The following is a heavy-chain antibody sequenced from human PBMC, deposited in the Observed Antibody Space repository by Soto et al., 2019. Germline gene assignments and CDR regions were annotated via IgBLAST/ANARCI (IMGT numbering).Heavy chain of an antibody. J-gene: IGHJ5*02. D-gene: IGHD6-19*01. CDR1: GAALSSGGYF. V-gene: IGHV4-61*08. Sequence: SETLSLTCTVSGAALSSGGYFYTWVRQPPGKGLEWLGYIYYSGRTNYNPSLKSRVTITLDKSKSQFSLRLISVTAADTAVYYCTREQSDDNYFDPWGQGTLVTVSS. CDR2: IYYSGRT. CDR3: TREQSDDNYFDP.